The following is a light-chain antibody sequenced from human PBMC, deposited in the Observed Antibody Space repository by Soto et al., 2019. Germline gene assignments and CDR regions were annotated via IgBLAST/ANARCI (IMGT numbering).Light chain of an antibody. Sequence: EIVLTQSPATLSLSLGGIATISCRATQRVSLSLAWYQQKAGQDPRLLIYDASKRAYSRPARFIGSGSCTTFTPPISSLEPADFSVYYCQERTSWPPWTFGQGTKVDIK. CDR3: QERTSWPPWT. CDR2: DAS. J-gene: IGKJ1*01. CDR1: QRVSLS. V-gene: IGKV3-11*01.